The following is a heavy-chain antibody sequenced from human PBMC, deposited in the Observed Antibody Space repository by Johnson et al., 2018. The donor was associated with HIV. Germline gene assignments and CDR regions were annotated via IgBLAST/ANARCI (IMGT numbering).Heavy chain of an antibody. CDR2: IYSGGST. CDR3: ARDTPFDI. J-gene: IGHJ3*02. V-gene: IGHV3-66*01. Sequence: VQLVESGGGVVRPGGSLRLSCAASGFTFDDYGMSWVRQAPGKGLEWVSVIYSGGSTYYADSVKGRFTISRDNSKNTLYLQMNSLRAEDTAVYYCARDTPFDIWGQGTMVTVSS. CDR1: GFTFDDYG.